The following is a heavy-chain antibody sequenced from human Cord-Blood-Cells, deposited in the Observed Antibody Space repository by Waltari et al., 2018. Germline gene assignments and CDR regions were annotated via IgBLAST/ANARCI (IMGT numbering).Heavy chain of an antibody. CDR2: IDPSSEGK. D-gene: IGHD3-10*01. V-gene: IGHV1-2*04. Sequence: QVQLVQSGAEVKKPGASVKVSCKASGYTFTGYYMHWVRQAPGQGLEWMGWIDPSSEGKNYAQKYQGWVTMTRDTSISTAYMELSRLRSDDTAVYYCARDLRFGELLYRFDYWGQGTLVTVSS. J-gene: IGHJ4*02. CDR1: GYTFTGYY. CDR3: ARDLRFGELLYRFDY.